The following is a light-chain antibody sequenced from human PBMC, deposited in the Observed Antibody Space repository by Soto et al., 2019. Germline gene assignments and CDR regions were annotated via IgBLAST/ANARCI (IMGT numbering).Light chain of an antibody. CDR1: NSDVGGYNY. CDR2: DVS. V-gene: IGLV2-14*01. J-gene: IGLJ2*01. Sequence: QSALTQPASVSGSPGQSITISCTGTNSDVGGYNYVSWYQQYPGKAPKVMIFDVSDRPSGVSNRFSGSKSGNTASLTISGRQPEDEDDDYCGSSTNTGTLVLGGGTKLTVL. CDR3: GSSTNTGTLV.